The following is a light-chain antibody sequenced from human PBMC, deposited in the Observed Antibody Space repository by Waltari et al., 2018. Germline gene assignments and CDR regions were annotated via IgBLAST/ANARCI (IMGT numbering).Light chain of an antibody. V-gene: IGKV3-11*01. Sequence: SGRASQGVNNYLAWYKQKPGQSPRLLIYGASNRATGIPARVSGSGSGTDFTLTISTLEPEDFAVYYCQQRRNWPLTFGGGTKVEIK. CDR2: GAS. CDR1: QGVNNY. J-gene: IGKJ4*01. CDR3: QQRRNWPLT.